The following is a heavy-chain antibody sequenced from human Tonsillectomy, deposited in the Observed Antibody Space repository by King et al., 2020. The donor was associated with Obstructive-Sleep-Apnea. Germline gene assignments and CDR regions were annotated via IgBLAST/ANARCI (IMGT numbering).Heavy chain of an antibody. J-gene: IGHJ4*02. CDR3: AGWLYRSGSIDY. Sequence: VQLVESGGGLVQPGGSLRLSCSASGFTFSTYSMNWVRQAPGKGLEWVSYINIGSNTIYYADSVKGRFTISRDNAKNSLYLQMNSLRAEDTAVYYCAGWLYRSGSIDYWGQGTLVTVSS. CDR2: INIGSNTI. D-gene: IGHD2-15*01. V-gene: IGHV3-48*04. CDR1: GFTFSTYS.